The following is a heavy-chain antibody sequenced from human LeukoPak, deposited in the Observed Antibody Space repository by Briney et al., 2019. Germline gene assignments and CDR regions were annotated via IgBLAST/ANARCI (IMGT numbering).Heavy chain of an antibody. Sequence: GSLRLSFAASGFTFSCSTMHWVRQASGKGLEWVGRIRSKANNYATAYATSVKGRFTLSRDDSKNTAYLQMNSLKTEDTAVYYCIRGAASGSYYGFDVWGQGATVTVSS. CDR1: GFTFSCST. CDR3: IRGAASGSYYGFDV. V-gene: IGHV3-73*01. J-gene: IGHJ6*02. D-gene: IGHD1-26*01. CDR2: IRSKANNYAT.